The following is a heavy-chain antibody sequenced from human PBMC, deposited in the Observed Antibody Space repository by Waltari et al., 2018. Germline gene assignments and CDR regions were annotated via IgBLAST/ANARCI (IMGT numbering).Heavy chain of an antibody. Sequence: QVQLVQSGAEVKKPGSSVKVSCKASGGTFSSYAISWVRQAPGQGLEWMGGIIPIFGTANHAQKFQGRVTITADESTSTAYMELSSPRSEDTAVYYCARDGVVAASYYYYGMDVWGQGTTVTVSS. CDR3: ARDGVVAASYYYYGMDV. CDR1: GGTFSSYA. D-gene: IGHD2-15*01. V-gene: IGHV1-69*13. J-gene: IGHJ6*02. CDR2: IIPIFGTA.